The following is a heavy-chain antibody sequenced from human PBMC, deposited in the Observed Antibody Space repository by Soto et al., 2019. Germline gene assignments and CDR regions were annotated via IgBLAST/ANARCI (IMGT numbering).Heavy chain of an antibody. V-gene: IGHV3-30-3*01. CDR2: ISYDGSNK. J-gene: IGHJ6*02. Sequence: GGSLRLSCAASGFTFSSYAMHWVRQAPGKGLEWVAVISYDGSNKYYADSVKGRFTISRDNSKNTLYLQMNSLRAEDTAVYYCARDRYYYDSSGYSRVYYYGMDVWGQGTAVTVSS. D-gene: IGHD3-22*01. CDR1: GFTFSSYA. CDR3: ARDRYYYDSSGYSRVYYYGMDV.